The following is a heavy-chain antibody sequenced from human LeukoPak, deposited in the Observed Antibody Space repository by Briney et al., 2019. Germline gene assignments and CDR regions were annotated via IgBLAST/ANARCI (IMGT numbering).Heavy chain of an antibody. CDR2: INPDDSEI. Sequence: GESLQISCQGSGYSFTNYWIGWVRQTPGKGLEWMGIINPDDSEIKYSPSLQGQVTISADKSISTAYLQWSSLKASDTAVYYCARLHYYYYGMDVWGQGTTVTGSS. V-gene: IGHV5-51*01. CDR3: ARLHYYYYGMDV. J-gene: IGHJ6*02. CDR1: GYSFTNYW.